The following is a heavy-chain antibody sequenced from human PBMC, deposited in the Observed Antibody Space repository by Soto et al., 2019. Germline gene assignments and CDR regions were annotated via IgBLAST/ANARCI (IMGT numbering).Heavy chain of an antibody. CDR2: INTYNRNT. V-gene: IGHV1-18*01. Sequence: ASVKVSCKASGYTFTNYGISWVRQAPGQGLEWMGWINTYNRNTNYAQKFEDRVTMTTDTSTGTAYMELRSLRSDDAAVYYCAKDQGSSWYELDDWGQGTLVTVSS. J-gene: IGHJ4*02. CDR1: GYTFTNYG. D-gene: IGHD6-13*01. CDR3: AKDQGSSWYELDD.